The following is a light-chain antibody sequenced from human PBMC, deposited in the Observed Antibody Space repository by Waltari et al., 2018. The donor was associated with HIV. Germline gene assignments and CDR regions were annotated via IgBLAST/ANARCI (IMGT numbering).Light chain of an antibody. CDR1: TRHVGGYYY. V-gene: IGLV2-23*02. J-gene: IGLJ1*01. CDR3: CSYAGSNTFNYV. CDR2: DVS. Sequence: QSALTQPASVSGSPGQSITISCTGTTRHVGGYYYVSCYQQHPGKAPKLMIYDVSKPPSGVSNRFSGSKAGNTASLTISVLQAEDEADYYCCSYAGSNTFNYVFGTGTKVTVL.